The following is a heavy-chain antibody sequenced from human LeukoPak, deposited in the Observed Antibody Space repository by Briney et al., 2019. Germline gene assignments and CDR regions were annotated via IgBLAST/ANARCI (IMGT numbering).Heavy chain of an antibody. CDR1: GFTFSSYA. J-gene: IGHJ6*02. CDR3: AKGLDIVVPYYAMDV. D-gene: IGHD2-2*01. CDR2: ISGSGGST. V-gene: IGHV3-23*01. Sequence: GGSLRLSCAASGFTFSSYALSWVRQAPGKGLEWVSAISGSGGSTYYADSVKGRFTISRDNSKNTLYLQMNSLRAEDTAVYYCAKGLDIVVPYYAMDVWGQGTTVTVSS.